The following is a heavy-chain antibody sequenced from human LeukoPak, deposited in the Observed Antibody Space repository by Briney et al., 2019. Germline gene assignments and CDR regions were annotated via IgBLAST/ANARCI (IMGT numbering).Heavy chain of an antibody. J-gene: IGHJ6*03. CDR1: GFTFSSYG. CDR2: ISYDGSNK. Sequence: GGSLRLSCAASGFTFSSYGMHWVRQAPGKGLEWVAVISYDGSNKYYADSVKGRFTISRDNSKNTLYLQMNSLRAEDTAVYYCAKDVGSGWYGVVYYYYYMDVWGKGTTVTVSS. V-gene: IGHV3-30*18. D-gene: IGHD6-19*01. CDR3: AKDVGSGWYGVVYYYYYMDV.